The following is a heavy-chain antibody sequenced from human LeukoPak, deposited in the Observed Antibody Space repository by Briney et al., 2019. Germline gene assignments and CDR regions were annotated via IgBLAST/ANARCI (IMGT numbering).Heavy chain of an antibody. D-gene: IGHD3-22*01. V-gene: IGHV5-51*01. Sequence: GESLKISCKGSGYSFTSYWIGWVRQMPGKGLEWMGIIHPGDSDTRYSPSFQGQVTISADKSISTAYLQWSSLKASDTAMYYCARDIWGDYYDSSGYHTTGFDYWGQGTLVTVSS. J-gene: IGHJ4*02. CDR2: IHPGDSDT. CDR1: GYSFTSYW. CDR3: ARDIWGDYYDSSGYHTTGFDY.